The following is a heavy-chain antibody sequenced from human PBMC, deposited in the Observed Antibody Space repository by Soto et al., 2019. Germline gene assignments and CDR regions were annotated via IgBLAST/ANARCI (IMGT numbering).Heavy chain of an antibody. CDR1: GYTFTSYG. CDR2: ISAYNGNT. D-gene: IGHD4-17*01. J-gene: IGHJ5*02. V-gene: IGHV1-18*04. Sequence: VQLVQSGAEVKKPGASVKVSCKASGYTFTSYGISWVRQAPGQGLEWMGWISAYNGNTNYAQKLQGRVTMTTDTPTSTAYKEPRRLSSDDTAVDYCGGIMTTVTTRWFDPWGQGTLVTVSS. CDR3: GGIMTTVTTRWFDP.